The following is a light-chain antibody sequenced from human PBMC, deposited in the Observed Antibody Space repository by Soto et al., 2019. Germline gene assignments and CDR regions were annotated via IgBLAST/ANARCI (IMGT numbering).Light chain of an antibody. CDR3: MQGTRWLWT. Sequence: DVVLTQSPLSLPVALGQPASISCRSSQSLVFSDGNIYLNWFHQRPGQSPRRLTYKVSNRDSGVPDRFRGSCSGTYFTPKISRVEAEDVGVYYCMQGTRWLWTFGQGTKVEIK. J-gene: IGKJ1*01. CDR1: QSLVFSDGNIY. CDR2: KVS. V-gene: IGKV2-30*01.